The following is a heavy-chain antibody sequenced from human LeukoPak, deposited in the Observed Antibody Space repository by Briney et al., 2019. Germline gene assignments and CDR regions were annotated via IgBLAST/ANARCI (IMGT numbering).Heavy chain of an antibody. CDR2: ISWNSGSI. V-gene: IGHV3-9*01. CDR1: GFTFDDYA. J-gene: IGHJ6*02. Sequence: LRLSCAASGFTFDDYAMHWVRRAPGKGLEWVSGISWNSGSIGYADSVKGRFTISRDNAKNSLYLQMNSLRAEDTALYYCAKEFRDSSSWALYYYYYGMDVWGQGTTVTVSS. D-gene: IGHD6-6*01. CDR3: AKEFRDSSSWALYYYYYGMDV.